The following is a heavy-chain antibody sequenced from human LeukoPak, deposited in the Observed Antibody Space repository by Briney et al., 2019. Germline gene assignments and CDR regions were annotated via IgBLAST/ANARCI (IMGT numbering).Heavy chain of an antibody. V-gene: IGHV3-23*01. CDR3: AKVDYWSPENYFDA. J-gene: IGHJ4*02. CDR2: ITDDEDT. Sequence: GGSLRLSCVASGLPFRSYAMTWVRQTPGQGLESVSVITDDEDTYYSDSVKGRFTISRDNSQNTVFLQMNSLRVEDTAVYYCAKVDYWSPENYFDAWGQGTLVTVSS. D-gene: IGHD1-1*01. CDR1: GLPFRSYA.